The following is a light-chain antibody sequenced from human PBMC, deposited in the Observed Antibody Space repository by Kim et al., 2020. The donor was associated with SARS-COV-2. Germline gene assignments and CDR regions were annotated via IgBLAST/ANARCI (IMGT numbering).Light chain of an antibody. V-gene: IGLV1-44*01. CDR3: AAWDGSLNGVV. J-gene: IGLJ2*01. Sequence: GQRVTISCSGGSSNIGSKSVSWYQQLPGAAPKLLIYDNSQRPSGVPDRFSGSKSGTSASLAISGLQSEDEADYYCAAWDGSLNGVVFGGGTQLTVL. CDR2: DNS. CDR1: SSNIGSKS.